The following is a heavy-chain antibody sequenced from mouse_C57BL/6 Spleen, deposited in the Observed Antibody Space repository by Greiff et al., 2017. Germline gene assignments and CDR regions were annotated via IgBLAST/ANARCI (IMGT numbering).Heavy chain of an antibody. D-gene: IGHD1-1*01. CDR3: ARTVVAPYAMDY. J-gene: IGHJ4*01. CDR1: GYTFTDYY. Sequence: EVQLQQSGPVLVKPGASVKMSCKASGYTFTDYYMNWVKQSHGKSLEWIGVINPYNGGTSYNQKFKGKATLTVDKSSSTAYMGLNSLTSEDSAVYYCARTVVAPYAMDYWGQGTSVTVSS. V-gene: IGHV1-19*01. CDR2: INPYNGGT.